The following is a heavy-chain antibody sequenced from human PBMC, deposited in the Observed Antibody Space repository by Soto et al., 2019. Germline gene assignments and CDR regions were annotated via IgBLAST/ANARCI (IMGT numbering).Heavy chain of an antibody. J-gene: IGHJ3*02. CDR2: ISAYNGNT. CDR3: ARDLLDIVVVPAASSAFDI. D-gene: IGHD2-2*03. Sequence: ASVKVSCKASGYAFTSYGISWVRQAPGQGLKWMGWISAYNGNTNYAQKLQGRVTMTTDTSTSTAYMELRSLRSDDTAVYYCARDLLDIVVVPAASSAFDIWGQGTMVTVSS. V-gene: IGHV1-18*01. CDR1: GYAFTSYG.